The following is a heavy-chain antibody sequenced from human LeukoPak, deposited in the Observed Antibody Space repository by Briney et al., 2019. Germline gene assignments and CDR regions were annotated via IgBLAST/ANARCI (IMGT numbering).Heavy chain of an antibody. V-gene: IGHV1-8*01. CDR2: MNPNSGNT. D-gene: IGHD2-2*01. Sequence: GASVKVSCKASGYTFTNYDINWVRQATGQGLEWMGWMNPNSGNTGYAQKFQGRFTMTRNTSISTAYMELSSLRSEDTAVYYCARVNCSSTGCRSKFLDYWGQGTLVTVSS. CDR3: ARVNCSSTGCRSKFLDY. J-gene: IGHJ4*02. CDR1: GYTFTNYD.